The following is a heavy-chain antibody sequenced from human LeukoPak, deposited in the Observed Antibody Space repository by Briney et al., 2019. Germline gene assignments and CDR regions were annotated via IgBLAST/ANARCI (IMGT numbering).Heavy chain of an antibody. Sequence: GGSLRLSCAGSGFPFSNYWMAWVRQAPGKGLEWVANMKEDGGEINYVDSVKGRYTISRDNAKNSLDLQMNSLRVDDTAVYYCVRDRGYSTFDYWGQGTLVIVSS. J-gene: IGHJ4*02. CDR3: VRDRGYSTFDY. D-gene: IGHD4-23*01. CDR1: GFPFSNYW. V-gene: IGHV3-7*01. CDR2: MKEDGGEI.